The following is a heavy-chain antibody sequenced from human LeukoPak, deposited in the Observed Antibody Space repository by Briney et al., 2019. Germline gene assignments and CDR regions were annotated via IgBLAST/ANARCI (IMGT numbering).Heavy chain of an antibody. CDR3: ARDEPLGIGATQIDAFDI. Sequence: GASVKVSCKASGGTFSSYAISWVRQAPGQGLEWMGGIIPIFGTANYAQKFQGRVTITADESTSTAYMELSSLRSEDTAVYYCARDEPLGIGATQIDAFDIWDQGTMVTVSS. V-gene: IGHV1-69*13. CDR1: GGTFSSYA. D-gene: IGHD7-27*01. J-gene: IGHJ3*02. CDR2: IIPIFGTA.